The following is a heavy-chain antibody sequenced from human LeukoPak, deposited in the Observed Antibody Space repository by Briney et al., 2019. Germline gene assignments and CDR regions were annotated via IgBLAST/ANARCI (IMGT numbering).Heavy chain of an antibody. J-gene: IGHJ5*02. CDR2: IYYSGST. V-gene: IGHV4-30-4*01. CDR1: GGSISSGDCY. CDR3: ARDGYYYDSSGYRNWFDP. D-gene: IGHD3-22*01. Sequence: PSETLSLTCTVSGGSISSGDCYWSWIRQPPGKGLEWIGYIYYSGSTYYNPSLKSRVTISVDTSKNQFSLKLSSVTAADTAVYYCARDGYYYDSSGYRNWFDPWGQGTLVTVSS.